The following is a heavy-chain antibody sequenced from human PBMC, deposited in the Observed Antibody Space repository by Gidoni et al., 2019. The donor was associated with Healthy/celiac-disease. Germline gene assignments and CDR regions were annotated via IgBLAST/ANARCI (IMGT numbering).Heavy chain of an antibody. V-gene: IGHV5-10-1*01. CDR1: GYSFTSYW. CDR2: IDPSDSYT. CDR3: ARHPDLERSEHAFDI. J-gene: IGHJ3*02. Sequence: EVQLAQSGAEVKKPGESLRISCTGSGYSFTSYWISWVRQMPGKGLEWMGRIDPSDSYTNYSPSFQGHVTISADKSISTAYLQWSSLKASDTAMYYCARHPDLERSEHAFDIWGQGTMVTVSS. D-gene: IGHD1-1*01.